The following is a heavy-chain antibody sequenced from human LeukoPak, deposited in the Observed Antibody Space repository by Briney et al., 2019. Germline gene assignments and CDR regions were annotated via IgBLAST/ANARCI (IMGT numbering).Heavy chain of an antibody. CDR3: ASLPYDFWSGVNYYYYGMDV. Sequence: SVKVSCKASGGTFSSYAISWVRQAPGQGLEWMGRIIPILGIANYAQKFQGRVTITADKSTSTAYMELSSLGSEDTAVYYCASLPYDFWSGVNYYYYGMDVWGQGTTVTVSS. CDR1: GGTFSSYA. D-gene: IGHD3-3*01. J-gene: IGHJ6*02. V-gene: IGHV1-69*04. CDR2: IIPILGIA.